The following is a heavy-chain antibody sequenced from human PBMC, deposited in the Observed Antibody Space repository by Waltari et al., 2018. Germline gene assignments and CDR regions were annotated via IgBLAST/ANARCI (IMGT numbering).Heavy chain of an antibody. J-gene: IGHJ3*01. D-gene: IGHD5-12*01. Sequence: QLQLQESGPGLVKPSETLSLTCSVSGVSITSNRHYLGWIRQPPGQGLEWIGTMSYTGATYSSPSLDSRVTVSRDTSKNQLSLKLVSVTAADTAVYYCATYIGASVGTAAFDVWGQGTMVTVSS. CDR3: ATYIGASVGTAAFDV. CDR2: MSYTGAT. CDR1: GVSITSNRHY. V-gene: IGHV4-39*01.